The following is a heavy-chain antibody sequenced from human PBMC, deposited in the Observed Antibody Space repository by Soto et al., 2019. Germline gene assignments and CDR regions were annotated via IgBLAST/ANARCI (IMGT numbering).Heavy chain of an antibody. CDR2: FIPEFGTT. CDR3: ARGVWGPLRYFDQLHGMDV. V-gene: IGHV1-24*01. J-gene: IGHJ6*02. CDR1: GYTLTELS. D-gene: IGHD3-9*01. Sequence: ASVKVSCKVSGYTLTELSMHWVRQAPGKGLEWMGGFIPEFGTTIYAQKFQGRVTITADESTSTAYMELSSLRSEDTAVYYCARGVWGPLRYFDQLHGMDVWGQGTTVTVSS.